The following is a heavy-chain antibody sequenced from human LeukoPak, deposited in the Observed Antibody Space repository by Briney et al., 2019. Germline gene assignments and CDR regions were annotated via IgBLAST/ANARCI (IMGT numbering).Heavy chain of an antibody. CDR1: GFTFSSYS. D-gene: IGHD3-22*01. J-gene: IGHJ4*02. CDR3: ARGFHRYNYDSGAYSVY. CDR2: ISISTSSI. V-gene: IGHV3-48*01. Sequence: GGSLRLSCVGSGFTFSSYSMSWVRQAPGKGLEWVSYISISTSSIDYADSVRGRFTISRDNAKNSLYLQMNSLRAEDTAVYYCARGFHRYNYDSGAYSVYWGQGTLVTVSS.